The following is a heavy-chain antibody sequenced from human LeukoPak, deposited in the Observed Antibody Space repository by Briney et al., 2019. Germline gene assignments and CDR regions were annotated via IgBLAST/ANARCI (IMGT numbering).Heavy chain of an antibody. V-gene: IGHV3-23*01. CDR1: GFTFSSYA. CDR3: AHTPYGGDAFDI. J-gene: IGHJ3*02. D-gene: IGHD3-16*01. CDR2: ISGSGGST. Sequence: GGSPRLSCAASGFTFSSYAMSWVRQAPGKGLEWVSAISGSGGSTYYADSVKGRFTISRDNSKNTLYLQMNSLRAEDTAVYYCAHTPYGGDAFDIWGQGTMVTVSS.